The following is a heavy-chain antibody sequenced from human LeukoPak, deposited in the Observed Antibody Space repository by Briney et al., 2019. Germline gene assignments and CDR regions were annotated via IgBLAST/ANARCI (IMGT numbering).Heavy chain of an antibody. CDR1: GYTFTSYG. D-gene: IGHD2-2*01. Sequence: SVKVSCKASGYTFTSYGISWVRQAPGQGLEWMGRIIPILGIANYAQKSQGRVTITADKSTSTAYMELSSLRSEDTAVYYCARDRPSDIVVVPAARSRDAFDIWGQGTMVTVSS. CDR2: IIPILGIA. J-gene: IGHJ3*02. V-gene: IGHV1-69*04. CDR3: ARDRPSDIVVVPAARSRDAFDI.